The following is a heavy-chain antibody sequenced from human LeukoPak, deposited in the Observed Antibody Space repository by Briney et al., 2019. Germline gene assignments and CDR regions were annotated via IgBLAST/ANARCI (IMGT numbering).Heavy chain of an antibody. Sequence: GGSLRLSCAASGFTFSDYYMSWIRQAPGKGLEWISYISTSGSTVYYADSVKGRFTISRDNAKNSLYLQMNSLRAEDTAVYYCARALSPRSGQQLGTDWGQGTLVTVSS. CDR2: ISTSGSTV. CDR1: GFTFSDYY. CDR3: ARALSPRSGQQLGTD. V-gene: IGHV3-11*01. D-gene: IGHD6-13*01. J-gene: IGHJ4*02.